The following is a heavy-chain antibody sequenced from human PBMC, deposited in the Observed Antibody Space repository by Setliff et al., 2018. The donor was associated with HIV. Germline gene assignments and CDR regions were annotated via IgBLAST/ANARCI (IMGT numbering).Heavy chain of an antibody. V-gene: IGHV4-59*01. Sequence: SETLSLTCTVSGGSISSYYWSWIRQPPGKGLEWIGYVYYTGSTSYNPSLESRVNTSLDTSRKQFSLKVTSVTPADTAVYFRASAWPSNWNSLHTFDVWGRGTLVTVSS. CDR1: GGSISSYY. D-gene: IGHD1-7*01. J-gene: IGHJ3*01. CDR2: VYYTGST. CDR3: ASAWPSNWNSLHTFDV.